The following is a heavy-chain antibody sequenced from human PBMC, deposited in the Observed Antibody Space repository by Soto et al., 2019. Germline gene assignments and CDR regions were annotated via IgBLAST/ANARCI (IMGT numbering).Heavy chain of an antibody. CDR2: ISGSSSTV. CDR3: ARVDRTYGMDV. V-gene: IGHV3-48*01. CDR1: GFTLSSYS. J-gene: IGHJ6*02. Sequence: GGSLRLSCEVSGFTLSSYSVNWVRQAPGKGLEWVSYISGSSSTVYYADSVKGRFTISRDNAKNSLYLQMNSLRAEDTAVYYCARVDRTYGMDVWGQGTTVTVSS.